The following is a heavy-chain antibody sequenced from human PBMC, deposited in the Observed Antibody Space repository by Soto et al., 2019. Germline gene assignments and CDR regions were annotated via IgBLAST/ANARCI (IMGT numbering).Heavy chain of an antibody. D-gene: IGHD3-10*01. CDR3: ARDSLNGSGSYYLSSYYYYGMDV. CDR2: IIPIFGTA. CDR1: GGTFSSYA. V-gene: IGHV1-69*13. J-gene: IGHJ6*02. Sequence: SSVKVSCKASGGTFSSYAISWVRQAPGQGLEWMGGIIPIFGTANYAQKFQGRVTITADESTSTAYMELSSLRSEDTAVYYCARDSLNGSGSYYLSSYYYYGMDVWGQGTRVTVSS.